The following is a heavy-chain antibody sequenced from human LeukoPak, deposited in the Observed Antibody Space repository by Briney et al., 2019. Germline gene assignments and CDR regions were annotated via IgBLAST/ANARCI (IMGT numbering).Heavy chain of an antibody. D-gene: IGHD5-24*01. CDR1: GGTFSSYA. CDR3: ARGVLAVATIWEGFDY. V-gene: IGHV1-69*05. J-gene: IGHJ4*02. CDR2: IIPIFGKS. Sequence: AVNVSCKASGGTFSSYAISWVRQAAGQGLEWMGGIIPIFGKSNYAQKFQGRVTITTDETTSTAYMELSSLKSEDTAVYYCARGVLAVATIWEGFDYWGQGTLVTVSS.